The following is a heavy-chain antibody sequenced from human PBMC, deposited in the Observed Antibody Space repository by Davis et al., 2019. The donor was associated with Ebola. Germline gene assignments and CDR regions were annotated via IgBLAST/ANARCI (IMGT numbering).Heavy chain of an antibody. J-gene: IGHJ4*02. Sequence: ASVKVSCKASGYTFTSYGIIWVRQAPGQGLEWMGWISDYNRKTNYAQKFQGRVTMTTDTSTSTAYMELRSLTSDDTAVYYCAIRYGGNSLDYWGQGTLVTVFS. CDR1: GYTFTSYG. CDR2: ISDYNRKT. D-gene: IGHD4-23*01. CDR3: AIRYGGNSLDY. V-gene: IGHV1-18*04.